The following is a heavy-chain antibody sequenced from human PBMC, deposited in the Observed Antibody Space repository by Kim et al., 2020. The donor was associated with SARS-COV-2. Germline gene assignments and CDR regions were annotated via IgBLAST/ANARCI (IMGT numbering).Heavy chain of an antibody. Sequence: ASVKVSCKASGYTFTSYYMHWVRQAPGQGLEWMGIINPSGGSTSYAQKFQGRVTMTRDTSTSTVYMELSSLRSEDTAVYYCASSSKYDFWSGGGRLRYYMDVWGKGTTVTVSS. CDR2: INPSGGST. CDR1: GYTFTSYY. D-gene: IGHD3-3*01. CDR3: ASSSKYDFWSGGGRLRYYMDV. V-gene: IGHV1-46*01. J-gene: IGHJ6*03.